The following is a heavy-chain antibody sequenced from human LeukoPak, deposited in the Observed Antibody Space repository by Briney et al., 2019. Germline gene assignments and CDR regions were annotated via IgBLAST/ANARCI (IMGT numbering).Heavy chain of an antibody. Sequence: ASVRVSCKVSGYTLTELSMHWVRQAPGKGLEWMGGFDPEDGETIYAQTFQGRVTMTEDTSTDTAYMELSSLRSEDTAVYYCATGLLCSSTSCPDYWGQGTLVTVSS. CDR3: ATGLLCSSTSCPDY. V-gene: IGHV1-24*01. CDR2: FDPEDGET. D-gene: IGHD2-2*01. CDR1: GYTLTELS. J-gene: IGHJ4*02.